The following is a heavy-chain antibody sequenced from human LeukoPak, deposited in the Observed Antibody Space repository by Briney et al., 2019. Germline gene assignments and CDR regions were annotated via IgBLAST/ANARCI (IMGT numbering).Heavy chain of an antibody. V-gene: IGHV1-2*02. D-gene: IGHD6-13*01. CDR3: ARDTGSSSWYGVSYYYYMDV. Sequence: VASVTVSCKASGYTFTGYYMHWVRQAPGQRLEWMGWINPNSGGTNYAQKFQGRVTMTRDTSISTAYMELSRLRSDDTAVYYCARDTGSSSWYGVSYYYYMDVWGKGTTVTVSS. CDR2: INPNSGGT. J-gene: IGHJ6*03. CDR1: GYTFTGYY.